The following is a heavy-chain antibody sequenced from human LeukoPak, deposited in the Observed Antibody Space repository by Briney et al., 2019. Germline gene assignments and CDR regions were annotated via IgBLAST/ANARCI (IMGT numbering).Heavy chain of an antibody. CDR2: INPNSGGT. V-gene: IGHV1-2*02. CDR3: ARSRGSYPNDAFDI. CDR1: GYTFTGYY. D-gene: IGHD1-26*01. J-gene: IGHJ3*02. Sequence: ASVKVSRKASGYTFTGYYMHWVRQAPGQGLEWMGWINPNSGGTNYAQKFQGRVTMTRDTSISTAYMELSRLRSGDTAVYYCARSRGSYPNDAFDIWGQGTMVTVSS.